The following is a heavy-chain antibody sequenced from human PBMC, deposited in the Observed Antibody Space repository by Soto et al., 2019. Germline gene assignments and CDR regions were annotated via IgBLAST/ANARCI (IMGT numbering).Heavy chain of an antibody. CDR2: ISSSSSYI. CDR1: GFTFSSYS. Sequence: GGSLRLSCAASGFTFSSYSMNWVRQAPGKGLEWVSSISSSSSYIYYADSVKGRFTISRDNAKNSLYLQMNSLRAEDTAVYYCARYWDLGYATFDYWGQGSLVT. J-gene: IGHJ4*02. CDR3: ARYWDLGYATFDY. D-gene: IGHD5-12*01. V-gene: IGHV3-21*01.